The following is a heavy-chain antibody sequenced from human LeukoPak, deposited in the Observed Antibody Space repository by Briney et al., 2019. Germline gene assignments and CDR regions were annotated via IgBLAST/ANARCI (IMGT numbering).Heavy chain of an antibody. CDR3: ARDKLGLGELSLYDE. Sequence: ASVKVSCRASGYTLTGHFMHWVRQAPGQGLKWMGWMNPNSGGTKYTRKFQGRATMTRDTSISTAYMELSRLTSDDTAMYYCARDKLGLGELSLYDEWGQGTQVTVSS. V-gene: IGHV1-2*02. CDR2: MNPNSGGT. CDR1: GYTLTGHF. D-gene: IGHD3-16*02. J-gene: IGHJ4*02.